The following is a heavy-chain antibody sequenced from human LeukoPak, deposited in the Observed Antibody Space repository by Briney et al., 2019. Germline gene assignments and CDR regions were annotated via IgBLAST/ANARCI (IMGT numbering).Heavy chain of an antibody. CDR1: GGSISSYH. CDR2: IHDSGST. J-gene: IGHJ4*02. Sequence: KTSETLSLTCTVSGGSISSYHWSWIRQSPGKGLEWIGYIHDSGSTNYNPSLKSRVSMSVDTSKNQFSLKLSSVTAADTAVYYCARRDGRYSYGHYFDYWGQGTLVTVSS. V-gene: IGHV4-59*08. CDR3: ARRDGRYSYGHYFDY. D-gene: IGHD5-18*01.